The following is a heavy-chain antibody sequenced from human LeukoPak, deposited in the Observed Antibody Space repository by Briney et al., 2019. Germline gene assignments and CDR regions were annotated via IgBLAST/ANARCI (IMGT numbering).Heavy chain of an antibody. V-gene: IGHV4-4*07. CDR1: GGSISSYY. J-gene: IGHJ4*02. D-gene: IGHD3-22*01. CDR2: IYTSGST. CDR3: ARGRNYYDSSGYYY. Sequence: PSETLSLTCTVSGGSISSYYWSWIRQPAGKGLEWIGRIYTSGSTNYNPSLKSRVTMSVDTSKNQFSLKLSSVTAADTAVYYCARGRNYYDSSGYYYWGQGTLVTVSS.